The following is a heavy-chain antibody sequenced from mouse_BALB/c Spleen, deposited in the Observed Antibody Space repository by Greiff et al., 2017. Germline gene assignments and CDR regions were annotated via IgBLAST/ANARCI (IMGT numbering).Heavy chain of an antibody. V-gene: IGHV2-9*02. CDR1: GFSLTSYG. CDR2: IWAGGST. J-gene: IGHJ4*01. CDR3: ARDRSRGAMDY. Sequence: VKLVESGPGLVAPSQSLSITCTVSGFSLTSYGVHWVRQPPGKGLEWLGVIWAGGSTNYNSALMSRLSISKDNSKSQVFLKMNSLQTDDTAMYYCARDRSRGAMDYWGQGTSVTVSS.